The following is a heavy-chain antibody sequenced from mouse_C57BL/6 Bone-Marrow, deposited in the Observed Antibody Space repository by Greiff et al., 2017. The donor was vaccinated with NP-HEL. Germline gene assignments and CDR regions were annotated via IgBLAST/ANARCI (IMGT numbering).Heavy chain of an antibody. CDR3: ARWELRLPYYFDY. CDR2: IDPNSGGT. V-gene: IGHV1-72*01. CDR1: GYTLTSYW. D-gene: IGHD3-2*02. J-gene: IGHJ2*01. Sequence: QVQLQQPGAELVKPGASVKLSCKASGYTLTSYWMHWVKQRPGRGLEWIGRIDPNSGGTKYNEKFKSKATLTVDKSSSTAYMQLSSLTSEDSAVYYCARWELRLPYYFDYWGQGTTLTVSS.